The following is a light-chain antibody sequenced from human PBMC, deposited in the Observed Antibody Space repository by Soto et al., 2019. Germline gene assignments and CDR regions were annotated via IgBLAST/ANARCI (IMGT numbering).Light chain of an antibody. CDR3: QQYNNWPTWT. J-gene: IGKJ1*01. Sequence: IVMTQSPSTLSVSPGERAPLSCRASQSVSSNLAWYQQKPGRAPRLLIYGASTRATGIPARFSGSGSGTEFTLTISSLQSEDFAVYYCQQYNNWPTWTFGQGTKVDIK. CDR1: QSVSSN. CDR2: GAS. V-gene: IGKV3-15*01.